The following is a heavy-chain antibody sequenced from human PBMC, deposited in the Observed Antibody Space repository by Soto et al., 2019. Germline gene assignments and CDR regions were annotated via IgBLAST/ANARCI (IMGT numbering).Heavy chain of an antibody. Sequence: QVQLVESGGGVVQPGGSLRLSCAASGFTFSSYGMHWVRQAPGKGLEWVAVIWYDGSNKYYADSVKGRFTISRDNSKNTLYLQMNSLRAEDTAVYYCARDGVINYDFWSGYFPNSDFDYWGQGTLVTVSS. V-gene: IGHV3-33*01. CDR1: GFTFSSYG. D-gene: IGHD3-3*01. CDR3: ARDGVINYDFWSGYFPNSDFDY. J-gene: IGHJ4*02. CDR2: IWYDGSNK.